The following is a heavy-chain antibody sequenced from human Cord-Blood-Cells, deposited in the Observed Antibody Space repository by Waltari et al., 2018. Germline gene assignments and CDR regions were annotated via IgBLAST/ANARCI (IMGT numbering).Heavy chain of an antibody. Sequence: QVQLVESGGGVVQPGRSLRLSCAASGFTFSRYGMHWVRQAPGKGLEWVAVIWYDGSNKYYADSVKGRFTISRDNSKNTLYLQMNSLRAEDTAVYYCARHQTGGWFDPWGQGTLVTVSS. V-gene: IGHV3-33*01. CDR3: ARHQTGGWFDP. CDR2: IWYDGSNK. D-gene: IGHD3-10*01. J-gene: IGHJ5*02. CDR1: GFTFSRYG.